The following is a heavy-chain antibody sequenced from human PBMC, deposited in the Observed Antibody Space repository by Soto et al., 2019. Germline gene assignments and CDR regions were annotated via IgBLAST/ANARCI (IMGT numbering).Heavy chain of an antibody. CDR1: GGTFSSYA. V-gene: IGHV1-69*06. D-gene: IGHD1-26*01. CDR2: IIPIFGTA. CDR3: ARGRIDRGSSPRPYYYGMDV. Sequence: QVQLVQSGAEVKKPGSSVKVSCKASGGTFSSYAISWVRQAPGQGLEWMGGIIPIFGTANYAQKFQGRVTITADKSTGTAYMELSSLRSEDTAVYYCARGRIDRGSSPRPYYYGMDVWGQGTTVTVSS. J-gene: IGHJ6*02.